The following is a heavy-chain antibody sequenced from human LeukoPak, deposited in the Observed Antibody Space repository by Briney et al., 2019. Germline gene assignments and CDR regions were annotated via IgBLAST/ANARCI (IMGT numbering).Heavy chain of an antibody. CDR2: ISSSGSTI. J-gene: IGHJ3*02. CDR3: ARDGDSCGKPNDAFDI. V-gene: IGHV3-11*04. D-gene: IGHD2-21*02. CDR1: GFTFSDYY. Sequence: GSLRLSCAASGFTFSDYYMSWIRQAPGKGLEWVSYISSSGSTIYYADSVKGRFTISRDNAKNSLYLQMNSLRAEDTAVYYCARDGDSCGKPNDAFDIWGQGTMVTVSS.